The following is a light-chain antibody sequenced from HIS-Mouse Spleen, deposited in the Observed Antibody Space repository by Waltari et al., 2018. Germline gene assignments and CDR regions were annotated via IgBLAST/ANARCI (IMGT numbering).Light chain of an antibody. CDR3: QQLNSYPPT. V-gene: IGKV1-9*01. CDR2: AAS. CDR1: QGISSY. Sequence: DIQLTQSPSFLSASVGASVTITCRASQGISSYLAWYQQKPGKAPKLLIYAASTLQSGVPSRCSGSGSGTEFTLTISSLQPEDFATYYCQQLNSYPPTFGQGTKVEIK. J-gene: IGKJ1*01.